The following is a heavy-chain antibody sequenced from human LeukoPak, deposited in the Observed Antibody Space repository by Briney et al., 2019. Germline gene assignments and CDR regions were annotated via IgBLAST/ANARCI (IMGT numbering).Heavy chain of an antibody. D-gene: IGHD3-3*02. CDR2: IQSKTDGGKT. J-gene: IGHJ4*02. Sequence: GGSLRLSCAASGFIVTNAWMNWVRQAPGKGLEWVGRIQSKTDGGKTDYAAPVKGRFTISRDDSKNTLYLQMNSLKTEDTAIYYCTTGIRGDWGQGTLVTVSS. V-gene: IGHV3-15*07. CDR1: GFIVTNAW. CDR3: TTGIRGD.